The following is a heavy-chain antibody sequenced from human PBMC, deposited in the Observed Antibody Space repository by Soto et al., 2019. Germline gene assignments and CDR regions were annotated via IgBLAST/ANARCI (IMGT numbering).Heavy chain of an antibody. CDR1: GFTFSSYG. CDR3: ASDDYYDSSGQPSTGYYGMDV. Sequence: HPGGSLRLSCAASGFTFSSYGMHWVRQAPGKGLEWVAVISYDGSNKYYVDSVKGRFTISRDNSKNTLYLQMNSLRAEDTAVYYCASDDYYDSSGQPSTGYYGMDVWGQGTTVTVSS. V-gene: IGHV3-30*03. D-gene: IGHD3-22*01. CDR2: ISYDGSNK. J-gene: IGHJ6*02.